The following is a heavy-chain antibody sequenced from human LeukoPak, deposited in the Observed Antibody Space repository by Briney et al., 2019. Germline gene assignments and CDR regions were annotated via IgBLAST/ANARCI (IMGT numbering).Heavy chain of an antibody. CDR2: ISGSGGST. V-gene: IGHV3-23*01. CDR1: GFTFSSYA. D-gene: IGHD3-22*01. J-gene: IGHJ4*02. CDR3: AKAGITMIVVLSYFDY. Sequence: GGSLRLSCAASGFTFSSYAMSWVRQAPGKGLEWVPAISGSGGSTYYADSVKGRFTISRDNSKNTLYLQMNSLRAEDTAVYYCAKAGITMIVVLSYFDYWGQGTLVTVSS.